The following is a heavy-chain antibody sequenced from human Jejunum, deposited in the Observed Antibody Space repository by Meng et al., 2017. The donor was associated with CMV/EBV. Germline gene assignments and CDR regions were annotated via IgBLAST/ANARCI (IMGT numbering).Heavy chain of an antibody. Sequence: QAPGQGLEWMGWTNPNNGGTNYAQKFQGRVTMTSDTSTSTAYMELSRLTSDDTAVYYCTRDLYCGGNCYSAVDYWGQGTLVTVSS. J-gene: IGHJ4*02. D-gene: IGHD2-21*01. CDR2: TNPNNGGT. CDR3: TRDLYCGGNCYSAVDY. V-gene: IGHV1-2*02.